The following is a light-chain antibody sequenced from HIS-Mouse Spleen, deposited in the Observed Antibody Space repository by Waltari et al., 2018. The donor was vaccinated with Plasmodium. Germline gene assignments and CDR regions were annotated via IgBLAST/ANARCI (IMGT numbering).Light chain of an antibody. CDR3: YSTDSSGNHRV. CDR2: EES. V-gene: IGLV3-10*01. CDR1: ALPKKY. J-gene: IGLJ3*02. Sequence: SYELTQPPSVSVSPGQTARITCSGDALPKKYAYWYQQKSGQAPVLVIYEESKRPAGIPWSFAGSSSGTMATLTISGAQVEDEADYYCYSTDSSGNHRVFGGGTKLTVL.